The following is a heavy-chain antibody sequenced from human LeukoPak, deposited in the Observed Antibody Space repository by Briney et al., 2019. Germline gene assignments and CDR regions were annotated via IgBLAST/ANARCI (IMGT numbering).Heavy chain of an antibody. J-gene: IGHJ6*02. V-gene: IGHV3-66*04. CDR2: AYSDGNT. D-gene: IGHD6-19*01. Sequence: PGGSLRLSCAASGITVNSTYISWVRQAPGKGLEWVSVAYSDGNTYYAGSVKGRFTISRDNSKYTLFLQMNSLRAEDTAVYYCARLFGSCWPGYFYYAMDVWGQGTTVAVSS. CDR3: ARLFGSCWPGYFYYAMDV. CDR1: GITVNSTY.